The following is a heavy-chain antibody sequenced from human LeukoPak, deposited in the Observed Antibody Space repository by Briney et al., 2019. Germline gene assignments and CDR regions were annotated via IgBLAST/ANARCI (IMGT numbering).Heavy chain of an antibody. CDR2: IYHSGST. D-gene: IGHD2-15*01. CDR1: GGSISSSNW. CDR3: ARGPGYCSGGSCQDAFDI. J-gene: IGHJ3*02. V-gene: IGHV4-4*02. Sequence: SETLSLTCAVSGGSISSSNWWSWVRQPPGKGLEWIGEIYHSGSTNYNPSLKSRVTISVDKSKNQFSLKLSSVTAAETAVYYCARGPGYCSGGSCQDAFDIWGQGTMVTVSS.